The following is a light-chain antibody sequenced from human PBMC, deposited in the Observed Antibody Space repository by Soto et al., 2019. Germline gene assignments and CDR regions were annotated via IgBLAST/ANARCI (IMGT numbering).Light chain of an antibody. J-gene: IGKJ5*01. CDR3: EQTYSPPVT. CDR1: QKINNY. CDR2: GAS. V-gene: IGKV1-39*01. Sequence: DIQRTQYQPSLSASVGDRVTVTCLTSQKINNYLNWYQQKPGKAPKLLIYGASSVQSGVPLRFSGSGSGTEFTLTISSLQPEDFAIYYCEQTYSPPVTFGHGRLPAI.